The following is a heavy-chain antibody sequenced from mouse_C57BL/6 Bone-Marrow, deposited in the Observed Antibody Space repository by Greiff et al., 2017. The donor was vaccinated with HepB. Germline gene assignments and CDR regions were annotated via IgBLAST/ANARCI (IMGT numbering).Heavy chain of an antibody. Sequence: EVKLVESGGGLVQPGGSLKLSCAASGFTFSDYGMAWVRQAPRKGSEWVAFISNLAYSIYYADTVTGRFTISRENAKNTLYLEMSSLRSEDTAMYYCARASSYYFDYWGQGTTLTVSS. J-gene: IGHJ2*01. CDR1: GFTFSDYG. CDR3: ARASSYYFDY. CDR2: ISNLAYSI. V-gene: IGHV5-15*01.